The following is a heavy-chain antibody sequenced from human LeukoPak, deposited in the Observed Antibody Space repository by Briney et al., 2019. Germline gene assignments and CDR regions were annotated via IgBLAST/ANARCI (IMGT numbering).Heavy chain of an antibody. CDR1: GGSFSGYY. CDR3: ARGEHNWNDLGWFDP. Sequence: SETLSLTCAVYGGSFSGYYWSWIRQHPGKGLEWIGYIYYSGSTYYNPSLKSRVTISVDTSKNQFSLKLSSVTAADTAVYYCARGEHNWNDLGWFDPWGQGTLVTVSS. CDR2: IYYSGST. D-gene: IGHD1-20*01. V-gene: IGHV4-31*11. J-gene: IGHJ5*02.